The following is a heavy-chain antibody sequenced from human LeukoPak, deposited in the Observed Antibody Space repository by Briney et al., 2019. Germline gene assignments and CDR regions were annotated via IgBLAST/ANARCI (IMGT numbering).Heavy chain of an antibody. CDR1: GFTFSTYW. Sequence: PGGSLRLSCAASGFTFSTYWMSWVRQAPGKGLEWVANINRDGSEKYSVDSVKGRFTISRDNAKSSVYLQMDYLRADDTAVYYCARDRALYDSRRGYYYTEDDYWGQGTLVTVSS. D-gene: IGHD3-22*01. J-gene: IGHJ4*02. CDR2: INRDGSEK. V-gene: IGHV3-7*01. CDR3: ARDRALYDSRRGYYYTEDDY.